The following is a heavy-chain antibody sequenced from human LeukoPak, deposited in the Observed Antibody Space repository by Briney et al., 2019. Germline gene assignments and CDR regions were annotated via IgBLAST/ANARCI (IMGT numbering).Heavy chain of an antibody. CDR2: IIPTFGTS. V-gene: IGHV1-69*05. D-gene: IGHD6-6*01. Sequence: ASVKVSCKASGGTFRSYGISWVRQAPGQGLEWMGGIIPTFGTSSYPPKFQGRFSITTDESTTTAYMELSSLTSEDTAVYYCARDQSIAARQYYFDSWGQGTLLTVSS. J-gene: IGHJ4*02. CDR3: ARDQSIAARQYYFDS. CDR1: GGTFRSYG.